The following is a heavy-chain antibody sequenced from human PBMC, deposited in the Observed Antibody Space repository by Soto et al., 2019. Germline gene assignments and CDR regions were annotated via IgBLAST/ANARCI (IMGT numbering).Heavy chain of an antibody. CDR3: ARVLGARIAASNWFDP. Sequence: SETLSLTCTVSGASISSDDYYWSWFRQPPGKGLEWIGYIYNSGSTNYNPSLKSRVTISLDTSKTQFSLRLSSVTAADTAVYYCARVLGARIAASNWFDPWGQGTLVTVSS. D-gene: IGHD6-13*01. CDR2: IYNSGST. J-gene: IGHJ5*02. CDR1: GASISSDDYY. V-gene: IGHV4-30-4*01.